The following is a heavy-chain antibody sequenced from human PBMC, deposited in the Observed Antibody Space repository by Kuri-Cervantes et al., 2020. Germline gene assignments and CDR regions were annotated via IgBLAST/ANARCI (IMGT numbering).Heavy chain of an antibody. V-gene: IGHV1-8*02. CDR2: MNPNSANT. CDR3: ARSAYYDFWSGYFSDFYYYMDV. Sequence: ASVKVSCKASGYTFTSYDINWVRQATGQGLEWMGWMNPNSANTGYAQKCQGRVTMTRNTSISTAYMELSSLRSEDTAVYYCARSAYYDFWSGYFSDFYYYMDVWGKGTTVTVSS. CDR1: GYTFTSYD. J-gene: IGHJ6*03. D-gene: IGHD3-3*01.